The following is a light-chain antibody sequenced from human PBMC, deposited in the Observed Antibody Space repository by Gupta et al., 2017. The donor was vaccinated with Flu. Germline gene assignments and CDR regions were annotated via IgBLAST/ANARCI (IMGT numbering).Light chain of an antibody. CDR3: YVWDCNSDPAV. J-gene: IGLJ2*01. CDR2: VDS. CDR1: NIGAYR. Sequence: GGNNIGAYRVDWYRHRSGSAPLLVVYVDSDRHSGIPERLSGSTSRNTDTVTITRVETRDMDDDYCYVWDCNSDPAVFGGGTRLTVL. V-gene: IGLV3-21*02.